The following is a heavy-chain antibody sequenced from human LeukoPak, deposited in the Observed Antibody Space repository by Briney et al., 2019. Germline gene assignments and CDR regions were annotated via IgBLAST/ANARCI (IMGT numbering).Heavy chain of an antibody. D-gene: IGHD3-22*01. V-gene: IGHV4-39*01. CDR3: ARHSYYYDGTSYFHSFDY. CDR1: GGSISSGIYY. J-gene: IGHJ4*02. Sequence: PSETLSLTCTVSGGSISSGIYYWGWIRQPPGKGLEWIGSIYYSGNTYYNPSLKSRVTISIDTSKNQFSLKLSSVTAADTAVYYCARHSYYYDGTSYFHSFDYWGQGTLVTVSS. CDR2: IYYSGNT.